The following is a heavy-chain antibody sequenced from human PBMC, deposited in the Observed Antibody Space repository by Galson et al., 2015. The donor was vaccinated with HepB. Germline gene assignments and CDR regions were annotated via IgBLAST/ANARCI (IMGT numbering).Heavy chain of an antibody. Sequence: SLRLSCAASGFTFSTYWMSWVRQAPGKGLEWVANIRPDEGEIYYMDSVKGRFTISSDNAKNSLYLQMDNLRAGDTAVYYCARDKVVGPTKFDYWGQGTLVTVSS. V-gene: IGHV3-7*01. CDR2: IRPDEGEI. D-gene: IGHD1-26*01. CDR3: ARDKVVGPTKFDY. CDR1: GFTFSTYW. J-gene: IGHJ4*02.